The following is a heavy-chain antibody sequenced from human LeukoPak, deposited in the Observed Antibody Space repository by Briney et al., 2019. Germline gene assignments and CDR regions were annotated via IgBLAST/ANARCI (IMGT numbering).Heavy chain of an antibody. J-gene: IGHJ4*02. CDR3: ASFDDYDFWSGYSY. D-gene: IGHD3-3*01. Sequence: GGSLRLSCAASGFTFSSYEMNWVRQAPGKGLEWVSYISSSGSTIYYADSVKGRFTISRDNAKNSLYLQMNSQRAEDTAVYYCASFDDYDFWSGYSYWGQGTLVTVSS. CDR2: ISSSGSTI. V-gene: IGHV3-48*03. CDR1: GFTFSSYE.